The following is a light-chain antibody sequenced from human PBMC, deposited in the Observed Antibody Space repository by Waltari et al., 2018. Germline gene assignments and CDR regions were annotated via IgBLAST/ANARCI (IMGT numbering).Light chain of an antibody. Sequence: QSALTQPPSASGSPGQSVPLSCPGTRHGVGGYHSVSWYQQYPGKAHKLMIHEVKKRPSGVPDRFSGSKSGNTASLTVSGLQAEDEADYYCNSYAGNNWVFGGGTKLTVL. J-gene: IGLJ3*02. CDR3: NSYAGNNWV. CDR1: RHGVGGYHS. V-gene: IGLV2-8*01. CDR2: EVK.